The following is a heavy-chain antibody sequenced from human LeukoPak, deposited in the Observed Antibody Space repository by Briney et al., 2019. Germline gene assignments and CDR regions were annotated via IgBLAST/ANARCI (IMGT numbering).Heavy chain of an antibody. CDR3: ARDASITFGGVIVLGYYFDY. CDR2: INHSGST. D-gene: IGHD3-16*02. J-gene: IGHJ4*02. CDR1: GVSISSSYSY. Sequence: PSETLSLTCTVSGVSISSSYSYWSWIRQPPGKGLEWIGEINHSGSTNYNPSLKSRVTISVDTSKNQSSLKLSSVTAADTAVYYCARDASITFGGVIVLGYYFDYWGQGTLVTVSS. V-gene: IGHV4-39*07.